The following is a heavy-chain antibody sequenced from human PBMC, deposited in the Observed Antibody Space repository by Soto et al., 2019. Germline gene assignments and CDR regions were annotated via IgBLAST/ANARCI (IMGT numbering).Heavy chain of an antibody. CDR1: GFSFSTYW. CDR2: INTDGSRT. D-gene: IGHD5-18*01. CDR3: ARDRVDTAMVPPANWFDP. Sequence: EVQLVESGGGLVQPGGSLRLSCAASGFSFSTYWMHWVRQAPGKGLVWVSRINTDGSRTSYADSVKGRFTISRDNAKNTLFLQMNSLRAEDTAVYYCARDRVDTAMVPPANWFDPWGQGTLVTVSS. J-gene: IGHJ5*02. V-gene: IGHV3-74*01.